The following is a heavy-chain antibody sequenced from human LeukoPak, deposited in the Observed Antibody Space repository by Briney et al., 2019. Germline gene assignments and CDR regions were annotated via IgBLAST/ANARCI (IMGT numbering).Heavy chain of an antibody. CDR2: ISGRGDRT. V-gene: IGHV3-23*01. CDR3: AKEQSSSGFFDY. J-gene: IGHJ4*02. Sequence: PGGSLRLSCAASGFTFSSYAMSWVRQAPGKGLEWVSAISGRGDRTCYADSVKGRFTISRDNSKSTLYLQMNSLRAEDTAVYYCAKEQSSSGFFDYWGQGTLVTVSS. D-gene: IGHD6-6*01. CDR1: GFTFSSYA.